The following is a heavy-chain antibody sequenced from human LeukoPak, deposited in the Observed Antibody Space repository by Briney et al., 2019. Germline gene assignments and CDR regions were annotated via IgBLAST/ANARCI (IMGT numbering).Heavy chain of an antibody. CDR2: ISWNSGSI. V-gene: IGHV3-9*01. Sequence: GGSLRLSCAASGFTFDDYAMHWVRQAPGKGLEWVSGISWNSGSIGYADSVKGRFTISRDNAKNSLYLQMNSLRAEDTALYYCARAPSGIIRGLGYYFDYWGQGTLVTVSS. J-gene: IGHJ4*02. D-gene: IGHD1-14*01. CDR3: ARAPSGIIRGLGYYFDY. CDR1: GFTFDDYA.